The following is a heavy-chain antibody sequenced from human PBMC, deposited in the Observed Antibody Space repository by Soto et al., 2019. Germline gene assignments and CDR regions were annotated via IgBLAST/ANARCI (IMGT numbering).Heavy chain of an antibody. D-gene: IGHD6-13*01. V-gene: IGHV1-18*01. Sequence: ASVKVSCKASGYTFTSYGISWVRQAPGQGLEWMGWISTYNGNTNYAQRLQGRVTMTTDTSTSTAYMELRSLRSDDTAVYYCARDLYSRYNWFDPWGQGTLVTVSS. CDR2: ISTYNGNT. CDR3: ARDLYSRYNWFDP. CDR1: GYTFTSYG. J-gene: IGHJ5*02.